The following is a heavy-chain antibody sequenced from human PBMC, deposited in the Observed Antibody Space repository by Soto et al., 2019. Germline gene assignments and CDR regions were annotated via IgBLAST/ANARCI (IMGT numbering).Heavy chain of an antibody. CDR3: ARTYYDIFDYYGMDV. Sequence: PGGSLRLSCAASGFTFSSYSMNWVRQAPGKGLEWVSYISSSSSIIYYADSVKGRFTISRDNAKNSLYLQMNSLRDEDTAVYYSARTYYDIFDYYGMDVWGQGTTVTVSS. CDR1: GFTFSSYS. CDR2: ISSSSSII. J-gene: IGHJ6*02. V-gene: IGHV3-48*02. D-gene: IGHD3-22*01.